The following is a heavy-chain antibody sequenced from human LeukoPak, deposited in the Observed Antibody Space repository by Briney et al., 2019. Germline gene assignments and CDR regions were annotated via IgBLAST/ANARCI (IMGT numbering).Heavy chain of an antibody. CDR1: GFTFSSYW. V-gene: IGHV3-7*01. CDR3: ARGSIAALPPLAEYFQH. D-gene: IGHD6-6*01. Sequence: GGSPRLSCAASGFTFSSYWMSWVRQAPGKGLEWVANIKQDGSEKYYVDSVKGRFTISRDNSKNTLYLQMNSLRAEDTAVYYCARGSIAALPPLAEYFQHWGQGTLVTVSS. CDR2: IKQDGSEK. J-gene: IGHJ1*01.